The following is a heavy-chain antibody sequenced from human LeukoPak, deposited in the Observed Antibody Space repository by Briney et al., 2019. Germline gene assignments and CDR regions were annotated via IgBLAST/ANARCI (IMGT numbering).Heavy chain of an antibody. J-gene: IGHJ4*02. CDR3: AKDQDYYDSSGYRPFDY. CDR2: ISGSGGST. CDR1: GFTFSSYA. Sequence: GGSLRLSCAASGFTFSSYAMSWVRQAPGKGLEWVSAISGSGGSTYYADSVKGRFTISRDNSKNTPYLQMNSLRAEDTAVYYCAKDQDYYDSSGYRPFDYWGQGTLVTVSS. D-gene: IGHD3-22*01. V-gene: IGHV3-23*01.